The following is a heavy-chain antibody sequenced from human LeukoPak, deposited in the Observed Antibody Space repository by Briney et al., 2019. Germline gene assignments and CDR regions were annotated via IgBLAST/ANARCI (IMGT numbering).Heavy chain of an antibody. V-gene: IGHV3-7*01. CDR1: GFNFNNYC. CDR3: ARVDSNWSPDS. D-gene: IGHD6-13*01. Sequence: GGSLRLSCAASGFNFNNYCMTWVRQAPGKGLEWVANIRQGGTEKYYVYSMNGRFTISRDNARKSLYLQMNSLRREDTAVYYCARVDSNWSPDSWGEGTLVTVSS. J-gene: IGHJ4*02. CDR2: IRQGGTEK.